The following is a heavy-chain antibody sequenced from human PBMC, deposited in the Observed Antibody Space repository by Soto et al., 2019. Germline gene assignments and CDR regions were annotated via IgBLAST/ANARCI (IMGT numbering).Heavy chain of an antibody. V-gene: IGHV1-46*03. CDR1: GYTFTSYY. D-gene: IGHD2-2*01. CDR3: ARGYCSSTSCWGNYYYYYMDV. CDR2: INPSGGST. Sequence: ASVKVSCKASGYTFTSYYMHWVRQAPGQGLEWMGIINPSGGSTSYAQKFQGRATMTRDTSTSTVYMELSSLRSEDTAVYYCARGYCSSTSCWGNYYYYYMDVWGKGTTVTSP. J-gene: IGHJ6*03.